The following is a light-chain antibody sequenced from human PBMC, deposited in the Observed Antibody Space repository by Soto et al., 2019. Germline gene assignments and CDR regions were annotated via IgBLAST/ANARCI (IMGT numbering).Light chain of an antibody. CDR3: QQRSNWPRAYT. V-gene: IGKV3-11*01. Sequence: EIVLTQSPATLSLSPGERATLSCRASQSVSSYLAWYQQKPGQAPRLLIYDASNRATGIPARFSGSGSGTDFTLTISSLEPEDFAVYYCQQRSNWPRAYTFGQETKLEIK. CDR2: DAS. CDR1: QSVSSY. J-gene: IGKJ2*01.